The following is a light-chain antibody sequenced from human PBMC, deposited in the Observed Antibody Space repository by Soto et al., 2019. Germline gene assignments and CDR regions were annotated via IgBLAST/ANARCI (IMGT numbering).Light chain of an antibody. J-gene: IGKJ5*01. CDR2: AAS. CDR3: QHFSNSPSIT. CDR1: QSVSSHY. V-gene: IGKV3-20*01. Sequence: EIVLTQSPGTLSLSPVERATLSCRASQSVSSHYLAWYQQKPGQAPRLLIYAASSRATGIPVRFSGSGSGTDFTLTISRLEPEDFAVYYCQHFSNSPSITFGQGTRLEI.